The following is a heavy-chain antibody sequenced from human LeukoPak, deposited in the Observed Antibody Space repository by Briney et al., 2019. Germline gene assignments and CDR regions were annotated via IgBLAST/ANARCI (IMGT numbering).Heavy chain of an antibody. V-gene: IGHV3-15*01. CDR3: YTRRHSNRRTKVLRDY. Sequence: PGGSLRLSCAASGFTFSDAWMNWVRQAPGKGLEWVGRIKSQSDGGTTDYATPVKGRFTISRDDSRGTLNLQMNSLSIEDTAVYFCYTRRHSNRRTKVLRDYWGQGTLVTVSS. CDR1: GFTFSDAW. J-gene: IGHJ4*02. CDR2: IKSQSDGGTT. D-gene: IGHD4-11*01.